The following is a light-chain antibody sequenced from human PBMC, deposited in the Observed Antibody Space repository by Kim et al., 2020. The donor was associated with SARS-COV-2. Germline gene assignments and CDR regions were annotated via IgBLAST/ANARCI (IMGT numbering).Light chain of an antibody. CDR3: NSRDTNDNVV. V-gene: IGLV3-19*01. J-gene: IGLJ2*01. CDR1: SLRSYY. Sequence: ALGQTVRITCQGDSLRSYYATWSQQKPGQAPILVIYGNNNRPSGIPDRFSGSSAGNTASLTISGTQAGDEADYYCNSRDTNDNVVFGGGTKLTVL. CDR2: GNN.